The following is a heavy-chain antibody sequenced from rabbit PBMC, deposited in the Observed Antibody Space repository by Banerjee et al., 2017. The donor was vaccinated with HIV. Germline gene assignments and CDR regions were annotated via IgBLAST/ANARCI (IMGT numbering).Heavy chain of an antibody. J-gene: IGHJ4*01. V-gene: IGHV1S40*01. Sequence: QSLEESGGGLVKPEGSLTLTCTASGIDFSSYGISWVRQAPGKGLEWIGCIYTGSGSTYYASWAKGRFTISKTSTTVTLQMTSLTAADTATYFCARYPGTGYGNLWGQGTLVTVS. D-gene: IGHD8-1*01. CDR2: IYTGSGST. CDR3: ARYPGTGYGNL. CDR1: GIDFSSYG.